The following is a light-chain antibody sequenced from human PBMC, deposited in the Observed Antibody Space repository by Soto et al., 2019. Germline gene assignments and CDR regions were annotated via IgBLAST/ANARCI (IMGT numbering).Light chain of an antibody. V-gene: IGLV1-40*01. CDR2: GNS. CDR1: DSSIGARYH. J-gene: IGLJ3*02. CDR3: QSYDSNLSGRV. Sequence: QSVLTQPPSVSGAPGQRVTSSCTGSDSSIGARYHVHWYQQLPGKAPRLIIYGNSNRPSGVPDRFSGSKSGSSASLAISGLQADDEATYYCQSYDSNLSGRVFGEGTQLTVL.